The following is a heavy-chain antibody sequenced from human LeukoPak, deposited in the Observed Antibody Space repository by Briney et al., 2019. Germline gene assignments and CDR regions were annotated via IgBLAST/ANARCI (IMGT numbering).Heavy chain of an antibody. D-gene: IGHD6-13*01. J-gene: IGHJ6*02. V-gene: IGHV5-51*01. Sequence: GESLKISCKGSGYSFTSYWIGWVRQMPGKGLEWMGIIYPGDSDTRYSPSFQGQVTISADKSISTAYLQWSSLKAPDTAMYYCATSIAAAETYYYYGMDVWGQGTTVTVSS. CDR2: IYPGDSDT. CDR1: GYSFTSYW. CDR3: ATSIAAAETYYYYGMDV.